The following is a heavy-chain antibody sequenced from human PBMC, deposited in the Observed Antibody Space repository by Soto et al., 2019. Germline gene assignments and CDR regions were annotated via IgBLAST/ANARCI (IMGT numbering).Heavy chain of an antibody. Sequence: ASVKVSCKVSGYTLTELPMHWVRQAPGKGLEWMGGFDPEDGETIYAQKFQGRVTMTEDTSTDTAYMELSSLRSEDTAVYYCATARRFLEWPDFDYWGQGTLVTVSS. CDR3: ATARRFLEWPDFDY. CDR1: GYTLTELP. CDR2: FDPEDGET. V-gene: IGHV1-24*01. J-gene: IGHJ4*02. D-gene: IGHD3-3*01.